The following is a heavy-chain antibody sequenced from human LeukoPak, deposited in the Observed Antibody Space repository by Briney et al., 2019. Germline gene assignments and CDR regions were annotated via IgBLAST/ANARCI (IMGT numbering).Heavy chain of an antibody. Sequence: SETLSLTCTVSGGSISSYYWSWIRQPPGKGLEWIGYIYYSGSTNYNPSLKSRVTISVDTSKNQFSLKLSSVTAADTAVYYCARTYDTLTGYYEKFYFDYWGQGTLVTVSS. V-gene: IGHV4-59*08. CDR2: IYYSGST. CDR1: GGSISSYY. D-gene: IGHD3-9*01. J-gene: IGHJ4*02. CDR3: ARTYDTLTGYYEKFYFDY.